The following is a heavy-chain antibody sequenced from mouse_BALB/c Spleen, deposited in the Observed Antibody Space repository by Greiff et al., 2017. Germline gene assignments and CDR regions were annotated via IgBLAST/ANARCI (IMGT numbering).Heavy chain of an antibody. Sequence: EVKLMESGPGLVKPSQSLSLTCTVTGYSITSDYAWNWIRQFPGNKLEWMGYITYSGSTSYNPSLKSRISITRDTSKNQFFLQLNSVTTEDTATYYCARRGTAYYFDYWGQGTTLTVSS. J-gene: IGHJ2*01. CDR2: ITYSGST. V-gene: IGHV3-2*02. CDR1: GYSITSDYA. D-gene: IGHD1-2*01. CDR3: ARRGTAYYFDY.